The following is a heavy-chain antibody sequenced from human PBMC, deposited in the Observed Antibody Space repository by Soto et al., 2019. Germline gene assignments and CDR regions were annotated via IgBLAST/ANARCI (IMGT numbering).Heavy chain of an antibody. CDR1: GFTFDDYG. CDR2: VNWNGGST. V-gene: IGHV3-20*04. CDR3: VSGASLNLDY. D-gene: IGHD1-26*01. J-gene: IGHJ4*02. Sequence: EVQLVESGGGVLRPGGSLRLSCAASGFTFDDYGMSWARQAPGKGLEWVSGVNWNGGSTGYADSVKGRFTISRDNAKNSLYLQMNSLRAEDTAFYYCVSGASLNLDYWGQGTLVTVSS.